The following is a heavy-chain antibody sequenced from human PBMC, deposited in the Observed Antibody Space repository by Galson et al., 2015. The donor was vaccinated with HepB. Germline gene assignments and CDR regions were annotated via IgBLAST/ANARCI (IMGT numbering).Heavy chain of an antibody. CDR3: ARKCGGDCMLVRGFGY. CDR2: ISAYNGNT. CDR1: GYNLTTYG. Sequence: SVKVSCKASGYNLTTYGISWVRQAPGQGLEWMGWISAYNGNTNYAQKVQGRVTMTTDTSTNTAYMELRSLRSDDTAIYYCARKCGGDCMLVRGFGYWGQGTLVTVSA. J-gene: IGHJ4*02. D-gene: IGHD2-21*02. V-gene: IGHV1-18*04.